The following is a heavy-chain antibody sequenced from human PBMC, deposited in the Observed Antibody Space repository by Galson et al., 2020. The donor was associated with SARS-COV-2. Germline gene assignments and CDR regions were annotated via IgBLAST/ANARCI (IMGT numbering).Heavy chain of an antibody. CDR1: GFTFNSYA. J-gene: IGHJ4*02. CDR2: ISGSGGST. V-gene: IGHV3-23*01. Sequence: GVSLRLSCAASGFTFNSYAMSWARQAPGKGLEWVSGISGSGGSTDYTDSVKGRFTISRDNSKNTLYLQMNSLRAEDTGVYYCAKMVRGVTEFFEYWGQGTLVTVSS. D-gene: IGHD3-10*01. CDR3: AKMVRGVTEFFEY.